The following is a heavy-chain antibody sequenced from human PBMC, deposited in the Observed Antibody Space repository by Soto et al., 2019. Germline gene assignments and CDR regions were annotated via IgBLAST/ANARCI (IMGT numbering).Heavy chain of an antibody. CDR2: INPNSGGT. CDR1: GYTFTGYY. J-gene: IGHJ3*02. CDR3: ARSWGDYENDAFDI. V-gene: IGHV1-2*04. D-gene: IGHD4-17*01. Sequence: ASVKVSCKASGYTFTGYYMHCVRQAPGQGLEWMGWINPNSGGTNYAQKFQGWVTMTRDTSISTAYMELSRLRSDDTAVYYCARSWGDYENDAFDIWGQGTMVTVSS.